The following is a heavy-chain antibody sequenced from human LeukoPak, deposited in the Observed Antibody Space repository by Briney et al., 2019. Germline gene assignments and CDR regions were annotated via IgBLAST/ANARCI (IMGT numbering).Heavy chain of an antibody. CDR3: ARVWLGAGFGY. V-gene: IGHV1-69*01. D-gene: IGHD6-19*01. CDR1: GGTFSSYA. CDR2: IIPIFGTA. J-gene: IGHJ4*02. Sequence: ASVKVSCKASGGTFSSYAISWVRQAPGQGLEWMGGIIPIFGTANYAQKFQGRVTITADESTSTAYMELSSLRSDDTAVYYCARVWLGAGFGYWGQGTLVTVSS.